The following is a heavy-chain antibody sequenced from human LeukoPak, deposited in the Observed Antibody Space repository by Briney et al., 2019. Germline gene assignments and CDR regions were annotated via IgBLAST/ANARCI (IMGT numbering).Heavy chain of an antibody. CDR1: GGSISSYY. D-gene: IGHD4-11*01. Sequence: PSETLSLTCTVSGGSISSYYWSWIRQPPGKGLEWIGYIYYSGSTNYNPSLKSRVTISVDTSKNQFSLKLSSVTAADTAVYYCAGADYSNYDAIDYWGQGTLVTVSS. J-gene: IGHJ4*02. CDR3: AGADYSNYDAIDY. V-gene: IGHV4-59*01. CDR2: IYYSGST.